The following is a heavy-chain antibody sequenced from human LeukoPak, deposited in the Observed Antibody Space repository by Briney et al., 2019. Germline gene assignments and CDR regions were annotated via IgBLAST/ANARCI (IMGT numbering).Heavy chain of an antibody. V-gene: IGHV4-34*01. D-gene: IGHD6-13*01. Sequence: PSETLSLTCAVYGGSFSGYYWSWIRQPPGKGLEWIGEINHSGSTNYNPSLKSRVTISVDTSKNQFSLKLSSVTAADTAVYYCARRFLYSSSWFGGLNWFDPWGQGTLVTVSS. CDR2: INHSGST. J-gene: IGHJ5*02. CDR3: ARRFLYSSSWFGGLNWFDP. CDR1: GGSFSGYY.